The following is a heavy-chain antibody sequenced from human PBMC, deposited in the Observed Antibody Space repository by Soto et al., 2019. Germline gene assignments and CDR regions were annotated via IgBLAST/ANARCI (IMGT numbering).Heavy chain of an antibody. CDR2: ISGSGGST. D-gene: IGHD3-16*02. CDR3: AKANMITFGGVIVAAFDY. CDR1: GFTFSSYA. J-gene: IGHJ4*02. V-gene: IGHV3-23*01. Sequence: PGGSLRLSCAASGFTFSSYAMSWVRQAPGKGLEWVSAISGSGGSTYYADSVKGRFTISRDNSKNTLYLQMNSLRAEDTAVYYCAKANMITFGGVIVAAFDYWGQGTLVTVSS.